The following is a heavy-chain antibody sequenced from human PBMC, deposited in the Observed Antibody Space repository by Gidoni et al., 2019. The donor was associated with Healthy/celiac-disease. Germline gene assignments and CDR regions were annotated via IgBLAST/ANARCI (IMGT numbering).Heavy chain of an antibody. Sequence: QVQLVQSGAAVKKPGASVKVSCKASGYTFTSYAMHWVLQAPGQRLEWMGWINAGNGNTKYSQKFQGRVTITRDTSASTAYMELSSLRSEDTAVYYCASSRRVAVAGTHGMDVWGQGTTVTVSS. V-gene: IGHV1-3*01. CDR3: ASSRRVAVAGTHGMDV. CDR2: INAGNGNT. D-gene: IGHD6-19*01. J-gene: IGHJ6*02. CDR1: GYTFTSYA.